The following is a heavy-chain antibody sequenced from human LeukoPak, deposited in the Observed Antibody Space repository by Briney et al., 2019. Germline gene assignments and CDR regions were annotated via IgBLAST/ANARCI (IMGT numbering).Heavy chain of an antibody. CDR1: GGTFSSYA. CDR2: IIPIFGTA. CDR3: ARDRYSSGWLPY. J-gene: IGHJ4*02. V-gene: IGHV1-69*13. D-gene: IGHD6-19*01. Sequence: ASVKVSCKASGGTFSSYAISWVRQAPGQGLEWMGGIIPIFGTANYAQKFQGRVTITADESTSTAYMELRSLRSDDTAVYYCARDRYSSGWLPYWGQGTLVTVSS.